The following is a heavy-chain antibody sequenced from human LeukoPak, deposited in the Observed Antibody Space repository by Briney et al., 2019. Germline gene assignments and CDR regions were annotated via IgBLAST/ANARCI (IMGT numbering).Heavy chain of an antibody. CDR1: GFTVSSNY. Sequence: GGSLRLSCAVSGFTVSSNYMSWVRQAPGKELEWVSVIYSGGSTHYADSVKGRFTISRDNSKNTVFLQMSSLRAEDTATYYCARDIPRGRTTLDYWGQGTLVTVSS. J-gene: IGHJ4*02. CDR2: IYSGGST. V-gene: IGHV3-53*01. CDR3: ARDIPRGRTTLDY. D-gene: IGHD1-14*01.